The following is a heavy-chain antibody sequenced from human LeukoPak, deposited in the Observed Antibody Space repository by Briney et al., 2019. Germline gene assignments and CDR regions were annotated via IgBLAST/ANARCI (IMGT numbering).Heavy chain of an antibody. V-gene: IGHV1-46*01. D-gene: IGHD2-2*03. CDR1: GYTFTSYY. CDR2: INPSGGST. Sequence: GASVKVSCKASGYTFTSYYMYWVRQAPGQGLEWMGIINPSGGSTSYAQKFQGRVTMTRDMSTSTVYMELSSLRSEDTAVYYCARAGYCSSTSCYELYYYYYMDVWGKGTTVTISS. J-gene: IGHJ6*03. CDR3: ARAGYCSSTSCYELYYYYYMDV.